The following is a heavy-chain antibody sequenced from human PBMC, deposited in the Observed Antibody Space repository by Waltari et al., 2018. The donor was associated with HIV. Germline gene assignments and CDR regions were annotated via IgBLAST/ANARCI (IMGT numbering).Heavy chain of an antibody. V-gene: IGHV3-15*01. J-gene: IGHJ3*02. Sequence: EVQLVESGGGLVKPGGSLRLSCAVSGFTFSNAWMRGVRQAPGKGLEWVGRIKSKTDGGTTDYAAPVKGRFTISRDDSKNTLYLQMNSPKTEDTAVYYCTRRTMTYAFDIWGQGTMVTVSS. CDR2: IKSKTDGGTT. CDR1: GFTFSNAW. D-gene: IGHD3-22*01. CDR3: TRRTMTYAFDI.